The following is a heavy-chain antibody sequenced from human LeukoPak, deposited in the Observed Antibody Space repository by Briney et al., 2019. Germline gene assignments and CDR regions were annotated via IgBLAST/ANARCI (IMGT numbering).Heavy chain of an antibody. CDR2: IYHTGTT. V-gene: IGHV4-39*01. CDR3: ARHTTGDHLFFDY. CDR1: GGSITTGSYY. D-gene: IGHD1-1*01. Sequence: SETLSLTCTVSGGSITTGSYYWGWVRQPPGKGLEWIGSIYHTGTTYYNPSLKSRVTSSVNTSNNQFSLRLSSVTAADTGVYYCARHTTGDHLFFDYWGQGTPVTVSS. J-gene: IGHJ4*02.